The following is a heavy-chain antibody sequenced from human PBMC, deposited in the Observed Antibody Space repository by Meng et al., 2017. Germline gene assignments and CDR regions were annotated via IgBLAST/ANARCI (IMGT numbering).Heavy chain of an antibody. CDR3: ARARLLWFGGAVWFDP. D-gene: IGHD3-10*01. CDR1: GGSISSRNW. Sequence: QVQLQGSGPGLGRPSGRLSLPCAVSGGSISSRNWWSWVRQPPGKGLEWIGEIYHSGSTNYNPSLKSRVTISVDKSKNQFSLKLSSVTAADTAVYYCARARLLWFGGAVWFDPWGQGTLVTVSS. J-gene: IGHJ5*02. V-gene: IGHV4-4*02. CDR2: IYHSGST.